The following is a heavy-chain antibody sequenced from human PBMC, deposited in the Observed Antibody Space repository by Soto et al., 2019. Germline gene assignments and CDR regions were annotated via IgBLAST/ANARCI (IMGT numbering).Heavy chain of an antibody. J-gene: IGHJ6*03. CDR3: ARGYNWNYGGYYYYYMYV. CDR1: GFTFSSYA. V-gene: IGHV3-23*01. D-gene: IGHD1-7*01. CDR2: ISGSGGST. Sequence: GGSLRLSCAASGFTFSSYAMSWVRQAPGKGLEWVSAISGSGGSTYYADSVKGRFTISRDNAKNSLYLQMNSLRAEDKAVYYCARGYNWNYGGYYYYYMYVWGKGTTVTVSS.